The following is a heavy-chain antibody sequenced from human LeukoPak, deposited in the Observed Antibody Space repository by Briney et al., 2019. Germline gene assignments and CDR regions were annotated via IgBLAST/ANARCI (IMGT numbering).Heavy chain of an antibody. CDR2: ISVYNGNT. V-gene: IGHV1-18*01. CDR3: ARDSVGLMVYATEVDY. J-gene: IGHJ4*02. D-gene: IGHD2-8*01. CDR1: GYTFTSYG. Sequence: ASVKVSCKASGYTFTSYGISWVRQAPGQGLEWMGWISVYNGNTNYAQKLQGRVTMTTGTSTSTAYMGLRSLRSDDTAVNYCARDSVGLMVYATEVDYWGQGTLVTVSS.